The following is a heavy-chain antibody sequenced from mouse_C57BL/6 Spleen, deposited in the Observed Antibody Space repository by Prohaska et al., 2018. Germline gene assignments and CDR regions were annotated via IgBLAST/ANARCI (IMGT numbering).Heavy chain of an antibody. CDR1: GYTFTSYW. CDR2: IDPSDSYT. D-gene: IGHD1-1*01. J-gene: IGHJ2*01. Sequence: GAELVMPGASVKLSCKASGYTFTSYWMHWVKQRPGQGLEWIGEIDPSDSYTNYNQKFKGKATLTVDKSSSTAYMQLSSLTSEDSAVYYCARGGTTVVALDYWGQGTTLTVSS. V-gene: IGHV1-69*01. CDR3: ARGGTTVVALDY.